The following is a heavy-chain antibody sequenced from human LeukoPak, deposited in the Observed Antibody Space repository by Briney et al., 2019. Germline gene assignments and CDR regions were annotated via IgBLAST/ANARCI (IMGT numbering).Heavy chain of an antibody. J-gene: IGHJ4*02. CDR2: IYYSGST. D-gene: IGHD7-27*01. CDR3: ARGPHWDPHFDY. Sequence: SSETLSLTCTVSGGSISSYYWSWIRQPPGKGLEWIGYIYYSGSTNYRPSLKSRVTISVDTSKNQFSLKLSSVTAADTAVYYCARGPHWDPHFDYWGQGTLVTVSS. V-gene: IGHV4-59*01. CDR1: GGSISSYY.